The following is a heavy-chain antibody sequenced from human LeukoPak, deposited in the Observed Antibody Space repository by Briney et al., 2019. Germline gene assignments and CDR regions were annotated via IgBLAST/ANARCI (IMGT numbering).Heavy chain of an antibody. Sequence: SETLSLTCTVSGGSISSYYWSWIRQPPGKGLEWVGYISYSGSTNYNPSLKRRVTISVDTSKNQFSLKLSSVTAADTAVYSCARYVWGSYPTFEDYWGQGTLVTVSS. D-gene: IGHD3-16*02. V-gene: IGHV4-59*01. CDR1: GGSISSYY. CDR3: ARYVWGSYPTFEDY. CDR2: ISYSGST. J-gene: IGHJ4*02.